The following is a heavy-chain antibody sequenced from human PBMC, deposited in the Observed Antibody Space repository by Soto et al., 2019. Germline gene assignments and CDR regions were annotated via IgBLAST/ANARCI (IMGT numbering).Heavy chain of an antibody. J-gene: IGHJ4*02. CDR2: ISGSGVST. CDR1: GFTFSSYA. Sequence: EVQLLESGGGLVQPGGSLRLSCAASGFTFSSYAMSWVRQAPGKGLEWISGISGSGVSTYYADSVKGRFTISRDNSKNALYQQMTSPRAEDTAVYYCAKGAWYYDILTGYGYFYYWGQGTLVTVSS. V-gene: IGHV3-23*01. D-gene: IGHD3-9*01. CDR3: AKGAWYYDILTGYGYFYY.